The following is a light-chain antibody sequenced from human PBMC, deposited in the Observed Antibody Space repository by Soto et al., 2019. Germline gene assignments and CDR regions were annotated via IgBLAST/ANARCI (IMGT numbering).Light chain of an antibody. J-gene: IGKJ2*01. Sequence: AIQLTQSPSSLSASVGDTVTITCRASQGITNCLAWYQQTPGKPPKVLIYDASTLESGVSSRFGGSGSGTDFTLTISSLQPDDFGSYYCQQFIAYPHTFGQGTKLEIK. V-gene: IGKV1-13*02. CDR3: QQFIAYPHT. CDR2: DAS. CDR1: QGITNC.